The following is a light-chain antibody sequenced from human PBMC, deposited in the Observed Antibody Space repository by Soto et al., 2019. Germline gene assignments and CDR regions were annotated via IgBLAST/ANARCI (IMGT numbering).Light chain of an antibody. CDR1: SRDVGIYNY. CDR2: DVT. V-gene: IGLV2-11*01. CDR3: CSYAGNYTLL. Sequence: ALTQPRSVSGSPGQSVTVSCTGTSRDVGIYNYVSWYQQRPGTAPKVMIYDVTKRPSGVPDRFSGSKSANTASLTISGLQADDEADYYCCSYAGNYTLLFGGGTKLTVL. J-gene: IGLJ2*01.